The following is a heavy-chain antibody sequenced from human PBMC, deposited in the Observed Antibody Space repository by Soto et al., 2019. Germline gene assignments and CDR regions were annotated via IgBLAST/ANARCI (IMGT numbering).Heavy chain of an antibody. D-gene: IGHD2-15*01. CDR2: IYSSGST. Sequence: LSLTCTVSGGSISNNYWSWIRQPAGKGLEWIGRIYSSGSTNYNPSLKSRVTMSVDTSKNQFSLELSSVTAADTAVYYCARDPPGNKVHGSLDYFDCWGQGTLVTVSS. V-gene: IGHV4-4*07. CDR3: ARDPPGNKVHGSLDYFDC. J-gene: IGHJ4*02. CDR1: GGSISNNY.